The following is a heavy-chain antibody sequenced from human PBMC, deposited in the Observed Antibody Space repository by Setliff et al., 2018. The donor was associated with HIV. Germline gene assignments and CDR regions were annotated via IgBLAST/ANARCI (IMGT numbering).Heavy chain of an antibody. J-gene: IGHJ4*02. Sequence: GGSLRLSCGVSGFPFSNYAMHWVRQAPGKGLEWVAVIWYDGSNKYYADSVKGRFTISRDNSKNTLYLQMNSLRAEDTAVYYCARVSSGWTFDYWGQGTLVTVSS. V-gene: IGHV3-33*08. CDR1: GFPFSNYA. D-gene: IGHD6-19*01. CDR2: IWYDGSNK. CDR3: ARVSSGWTFDY.